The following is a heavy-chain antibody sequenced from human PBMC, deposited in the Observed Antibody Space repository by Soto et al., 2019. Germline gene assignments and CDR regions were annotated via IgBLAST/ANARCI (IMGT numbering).Heavy chain of an antibody. V-gene: IGHV3-7*03. CDR3: ARGDSSGWYDGAFDI. Sequence: AGGSLRLSCAASGFTFSSYWMSWVRQAPGKGLEWVANIKQDGSEKYYVDSVKGRFTISRDNAKNSLYLQMNSLRAEDTAVYYCARGDSSGWYDGAFDIWGQGXMVTVS. J-gene: IGHJ3*02. CDR1: GFTFSSYW. D-gene: IGHD6-19*01. CDR2: IKQDGSEK.